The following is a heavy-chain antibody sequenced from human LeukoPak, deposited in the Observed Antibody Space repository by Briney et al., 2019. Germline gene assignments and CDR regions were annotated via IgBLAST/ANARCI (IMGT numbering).Heavy chain of an antibody. CDR1: GFTFDDYG. CDR3: AKNPGIQLWLLDY. V-gene: IGHV3-20*04. D-gene: IGHD5-18*01. CDR2: INWNGGST. Sequence: GGSLRLSCAASGFTFDDYGMSWVRQAPGKGLEWVSGINWNGGSTGYADSVKGRFTISRDNAKNSLYLQMNSLRAEDTAVYYCAKNPGIQLWLLDYWGQGTLVTVSS. J-gene: IGHJ4*02.